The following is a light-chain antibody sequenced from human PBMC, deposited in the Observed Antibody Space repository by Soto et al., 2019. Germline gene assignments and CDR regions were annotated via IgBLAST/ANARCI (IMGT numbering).Light chain of an antibody. Sequence: DLPMTQSPSSLSASVGDRVILTCRASQGIRNDLGWYQQKPGKAPKRLMYAASSLNSGVPSRFSGSGSGTEFTLTISSLQPEDFATYYCLQYNTYPWTFGQGTKVEIK. V-gene: IGKV1-17*01. CDR1: QGIRND. CDR3: LQYNTYPWT. J-gene: IGKJ1*01. CDR2: AAS.